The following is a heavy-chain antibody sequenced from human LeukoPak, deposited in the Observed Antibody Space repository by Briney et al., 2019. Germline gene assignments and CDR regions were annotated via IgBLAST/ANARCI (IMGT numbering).Heavy chain of an antibody. CDR3: ARARGATRRYYFDY. Sequence: GGSLRLSCAASGFTFSSYSMNWVRQAPGKGLEWVSSISSSSSYIYYADSVKGRFTISRDNAENSLYLQMNSLRAEDTAVYYCARARGATRRYYFDYWGQGTLVTVSS. D-gene: IGHD1-26*01. CDR2: ISSSSSYI. CDR1: GFTFSSYS. J-gene: IGHJ4*02. V-gene: IGHV3-21*01.